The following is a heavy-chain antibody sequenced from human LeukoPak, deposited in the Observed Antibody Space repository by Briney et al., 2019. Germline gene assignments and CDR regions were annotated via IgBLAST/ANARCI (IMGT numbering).Heavy chain of an antibody. J-gene: IGHJ5*02. Sequence: SETLSLTCTVSGGSINSYYWSWIRQPPGKGLEWIGYIYYSGSTKYNPSLKSRVTISVDTSKNQFSLKLSSVTAADTAVYYCARVVMYYYGSGSPNWFDPWGQGTLVTVSS. CDR3: ARVVMYYYGSGSPNWFDP. CDR2: IYYSGST. V-gene: IGHV4-59*08. D-gene: IGHD3-10*01. CDR1: GGSINSYY.